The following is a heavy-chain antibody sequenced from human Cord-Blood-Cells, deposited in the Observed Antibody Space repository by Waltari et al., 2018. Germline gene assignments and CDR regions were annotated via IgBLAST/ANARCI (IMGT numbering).Heavy chain of an antibody. D-gene: IGHD6-19*01. CDR3: ARVPVGGTAAFDI. CDR1: GYTFTSYD. V-gene: IGHV1-8*03. J-gene: IGHJ3*02. CDR2: MNTNSGNT. Sequence: QVQLVQSGAEVKKPGASVKVSCKASGYTFTSYDINWVRQATGQGLEWMGWMNTNSGNTGYAQKVQGRVTITRNASISTAYMELSSLRSEDTAVYYCARVPVGGTAAFDIWGQGTMVTVSS.